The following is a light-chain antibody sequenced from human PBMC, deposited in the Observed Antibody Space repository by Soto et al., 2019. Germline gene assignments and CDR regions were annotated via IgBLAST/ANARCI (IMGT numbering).Light chain of an antibody. J-gene: IGKJ3*01. V-gene: IGKV1-39*01. CDR2: AVS. Sequence: DIQMTQSPSSLSASVGDTVTITYRAGQSISTYLSWYRQKPGDAPELLIYAVSSLQSGVPSRFGCSVSWTDFALSISSLKPEDFATYYCQQCYNTPLTFGLG. CDR3: QQCYNTPLT. CDR1: QSISTY.